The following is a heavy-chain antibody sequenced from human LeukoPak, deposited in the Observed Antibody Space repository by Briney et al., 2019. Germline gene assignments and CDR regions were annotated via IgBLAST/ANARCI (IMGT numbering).Heavy chain of an antibody. V-gene: IGHV3-23*01. CDR1: GFIFSNYG. CDR2: ISGSGGST. J-gene: IGHJ2*01. Sequence: PGGSLRLSCAASGFIFSNYGMNWVRQAPGKGLEWVSAISGSGGSTYYADSVRGRFTISRDNAKNSLYLQMNSLRAEDTAVYYCAKDLSSGWYWYFDLWGRGTLVTVSS. D-gene: IGHD6-19*01. CDR3: AKDLSSGWYWYFDL.